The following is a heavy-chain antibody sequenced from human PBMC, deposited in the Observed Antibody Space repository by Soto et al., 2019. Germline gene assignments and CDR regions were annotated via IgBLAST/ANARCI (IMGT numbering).Heavy chain of an antibody. V-gene: IGHV3-23*01. CDR2: IAGSGGST. Sequence: VGSLRLSCAAPGSTFSSYTFHWVRQAPGKGLEWVSCIAGSGGSTYYADSVKGRFTISRDNSKNTLYLQMNSLRAEDTAVYYCAKERDGMDVWGQGTTVTVSS. CDR3: AKERDGMDV. J-gene: IGHJ6*02. CDR1: GSTFSSYT.